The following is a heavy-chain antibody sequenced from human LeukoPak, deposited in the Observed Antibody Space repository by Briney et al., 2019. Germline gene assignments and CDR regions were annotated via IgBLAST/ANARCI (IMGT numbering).Heavy chain of an antibody. CDR1: GFTFSSYW. Sequence: PGGSLRLSCAASGFTFSSYWMSWVRQAPGKGLEWVANIKQDGSEKYYVDSVKGRFTISRDNAKNSLYLQMNSLRAEDTAVYYCARDLADYYDSSGYYSWGQGTLVTVSS. CDR2: IKQDGSEK. D-gene: IGHD3-22*01. V-gene: IGHV3-7*01. CDR3: ARDLADYYDSSGYYS. J-gene: IGHJ4*02.